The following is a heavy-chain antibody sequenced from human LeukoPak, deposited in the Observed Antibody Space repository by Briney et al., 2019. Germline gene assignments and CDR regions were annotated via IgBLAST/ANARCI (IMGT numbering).Heavy chain of an antibody. CDR3: ARDGTVAGEFDY. V-gene: IGHV1-18*01. CDR2: ISTYNGNT. J-gene: IGHJ4*02. CDR1: GYTFTSYA. Sequence: ASVKVSCKASGYTFTSYAISWVRQGPGQGLEWMGWISTYNGNTNYAQKLQGRVTMTTDTSTSTAYMELRSLTSDDTAVYYCARDGTVAGEFDYWGQGTLVTVSS. D-gene: IGHD6-19*01.